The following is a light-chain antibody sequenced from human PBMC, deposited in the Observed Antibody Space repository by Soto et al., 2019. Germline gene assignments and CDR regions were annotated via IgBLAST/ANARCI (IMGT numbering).Light chain of an antibody. CDR2: AAS. J-gene: IGKJ1*01. CDR1: QGISSY. V-gene: IGKV1-27*01. CDR3: QRYDSALGT. Sequence: DIQMTQSPSSLSASVGDRVTITCRATQGISSYLAWYQQKPGKVPKLLIYAASTLQSGVPSRFSGSGSGTDFTLTISSLQPEDVATYYCQRYDSALGTFGHGTKVDIK.